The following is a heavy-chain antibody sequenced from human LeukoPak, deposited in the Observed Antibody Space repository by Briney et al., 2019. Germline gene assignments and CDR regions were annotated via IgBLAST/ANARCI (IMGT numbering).Heavy chain of an antibody. Sequence: SETLSLTCAVYGGSFSGYYWTWIRQPPGKGLEWIGYIYYSGSTNYNPSLKSRVTISVDTSKNQFSLKLTSVTAADTAVYYCARGVNSGYFDYCGQGTLVTVSS. CDR1: GGSFSGYY. CDR3: ARGVNSGYFDY. CDR2: IYYSGST. D-gene: IGHD1-26*01. V-gene: IGHV4-59*01. J-gene: IGHJ4*02.